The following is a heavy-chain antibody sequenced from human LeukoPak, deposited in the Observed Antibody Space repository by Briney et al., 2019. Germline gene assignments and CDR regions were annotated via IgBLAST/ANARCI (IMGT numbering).Heavy chain of an antibody. D-gene: IGHD6-13*01. V-gene: IGHV4-34*01. CDR3: ARGSKAAPGTFDY. J-gene: IGHJ4*02. CDR2: INHSGST. Sequence: SETLSLTCAVDGGSFSGYYWSWIRQPPGKGLEWIGEINHSGSTNYNPSLKSRVTISIDTSKNQFSLKLSSVTAADTAVYYCARGSKAAPGTFDYWGQGTLVTVSS. CDR1: GGSFSGYY.